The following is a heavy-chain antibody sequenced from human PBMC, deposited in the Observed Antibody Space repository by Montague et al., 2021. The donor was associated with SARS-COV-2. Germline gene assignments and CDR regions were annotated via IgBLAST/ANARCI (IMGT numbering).Heavy chain of an antibody. CDR2: TNYRSKWTS. Sequence: CAISGDSVGSNTAAWNWIRQSPSGGLEWLGRTNYRSKWTSDYATSVEGRISIDPDTSKNQFFLHLRSVTHEDTGVYYCVRDTGSAQAGFDAWGQGTLVTVSS. J-gene: IGHJ4*02. CDR1: GDSVGSNTAA. D-gene: IGHD4-17*01. V-gene: IGHV6-1*01. CDR3: VRDTGSAQAGFDA.